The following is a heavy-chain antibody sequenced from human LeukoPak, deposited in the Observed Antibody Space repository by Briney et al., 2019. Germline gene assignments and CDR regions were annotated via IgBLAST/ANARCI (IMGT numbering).Heavy chain of an antibody. J-gene: IGHJ4*02. Sequence: GASVKVSCKASGYTFTGYYMHWVRQAPGQGLEWMGWINPNSGGTNYAQKFQGRVTMTRDTSISTAYMELSRLRSDDTAVYYCARDLGQHQNYYDSSVYWDYWGQGTLVTVSS. CDR1: GYTFTGYY. CDR3: ARDLGQHQNYYDSSVYWDY. CDR2: INPNSGGT. V-gene: IGHV1-2*02. D-gene: IGHD3-22*01.